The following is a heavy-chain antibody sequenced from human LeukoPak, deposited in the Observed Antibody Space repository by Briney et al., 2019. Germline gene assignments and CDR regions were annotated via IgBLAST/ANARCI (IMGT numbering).Heavy chain of an antibody. J-gene: IGHJ6*02. CDR3: ARDQVIAARSSYGMDV. D-gene: IGHD6-6*01. CDR2: IIPIFGTA. Sequence: GGSLRLSCAASGFTFSSYAMSWVRQAPGQGLEWMGGIIPIFGTANYAQKFQGRVTITADESTSTAYMELSSLRSEDTAVYYCARDQVIAARSSYGMDVWGQGTTVTVSS. CDR1: GFTFSSYA. V-gene: IGHV1-69*01.